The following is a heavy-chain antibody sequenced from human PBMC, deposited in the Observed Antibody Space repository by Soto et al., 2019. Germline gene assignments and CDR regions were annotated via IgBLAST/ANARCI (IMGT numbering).Heavy chain of an antibody. V-gene: IGHV3-48*01. CDR1: GFTFSSYS. CDR2: ISSSSSSTI. J-gene: IGHJ6*03. CDR3: ARSTVTRLIYYMDV. D-gene: IGHD4-17*01. Sequence: GESLKISCAASGFTFSSYSMNWVRQAPGKGLEWVSYISSSSSSTIYYADSVKGRFTISRDNAKNSLYLQMNSLRAEDTAVYYCARSTVTRLIYYMDVWGKGTTVTVSS.